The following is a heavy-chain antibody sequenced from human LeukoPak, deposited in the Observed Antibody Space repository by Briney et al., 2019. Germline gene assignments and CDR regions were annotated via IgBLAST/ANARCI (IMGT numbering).Heavy chain of an antibody. D-gene: IGHD2-8*02. CDR3: AREDTGGRGFGAFDI. Sequence: PSETLSLTCAVSGGSISSGGYSWSWIRQPPGKGLEWIGYIYHSGSTYYNPSLKSRVTISVDRSKNQFSLKLSSVTAADTAVYYCAREDTGGRGFGAFDIWGQGTMVTVSS. CDR1: GGSISSGGYS. J-gene: IGHJ3*02. CDR2: IYHSGST. V-gene: IGHV4-30-2*01.